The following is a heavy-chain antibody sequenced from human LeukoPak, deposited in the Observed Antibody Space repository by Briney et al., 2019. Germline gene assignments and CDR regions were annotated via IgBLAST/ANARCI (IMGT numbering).Heavy chain of an antibody. CDR1: GGTFSSYA. D-gene: IGHD6-6*01. CDR3: ARDQGASIAARQYNWFDP. Sequence: SVKVSCKASGGTFSSYAISWVRQAPGQGLEWMGGIIPIFGTANYAQKFQGGVTITADESTSTAYMELSSLRSEDTAVYYCARDQGASIAARQYNWFDPWGQGTLVTVSS. J-gene: IGHJ5*02. V-gene: IGHV1-69*13. CDR2: IIPIFGTA.